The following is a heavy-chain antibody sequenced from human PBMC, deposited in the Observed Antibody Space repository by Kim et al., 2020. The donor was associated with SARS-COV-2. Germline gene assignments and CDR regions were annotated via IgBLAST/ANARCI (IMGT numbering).Heavy chain of an antibody. V-gene: IGHV4-39*01. CDR3: ARRAVAGRPFDY. D-gene: IGHD6-19*01. CDR2: IYYSGST. J-gene: IGHJ4*02. Sequence: SETLSLTCTVSGGSISSSSYYWGWIRQPPGKGLEWIGSIYYSGSTYYNPSLKSRVTISVDTSKNQFSLKLSSVTAADTAVYYCARRAVAGRPFDYWGQGTLVPVSS. CDR1: GGSISSSSYY.